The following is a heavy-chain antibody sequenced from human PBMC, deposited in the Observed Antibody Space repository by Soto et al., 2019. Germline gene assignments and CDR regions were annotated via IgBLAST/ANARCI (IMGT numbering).Heavy chain of an antibody. CDR2: ISYDGSNK. V-gene: IGHV3-30*18. D-gene: IGHD3-10*01. CDR3: AEDVVRGVLDY. CDR1: GFTFSSYG. J-gene: IGHJ4*02. Sequence: PGGSLRLSCAASGFTFSSYGMHWVRQAPGKGLEWVAVISYDGSNKYYADSVKGRFTISRDNSKNTLYLQMNSLRAEDTAVYYCAEDVVRGVLDYWGQGTLVTVSS.